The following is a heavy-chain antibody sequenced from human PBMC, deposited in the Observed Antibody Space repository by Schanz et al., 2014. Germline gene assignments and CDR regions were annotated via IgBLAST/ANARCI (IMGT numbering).Heavy chain of an antibody. V-gene: IGHV3-7*01. Sequence: EVQLVESGGGLVQPGGSLRLSCAGSGFAFSSNWMNWVRQAPGKGLEWVANIKEDGSEKYYVDSVKGRFTISRDNAKNSLYLQMNSLRAEDTAVYYCARDLTVDTGYVVHYYYYGMDVWGQGTTVTVSS. CDR2: IKEDGSEK. CDR1: GFAFSSNW. CDR3: ARDLTVDTGYVVHYYYYGMDV. D-gene: IGHD5-12*01. J-gene: IGHJ6*02.